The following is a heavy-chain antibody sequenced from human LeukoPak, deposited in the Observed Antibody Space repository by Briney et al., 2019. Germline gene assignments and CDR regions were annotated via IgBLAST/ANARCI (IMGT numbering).Heavy chain of an antibody. V-gene: IGHV4-59*01. D-gene: IGHD5-12*01. CDR1: GGSISSYY. Sequence: PSETLSLTCTVSGGSISSYYWSWIRQPPGKGLEWIGYIYYSGSTNYNPSLKSRVTISVDTSKNQFSLKLSSVTAADTAVYYCARGGRLFDYWGQGTLVTVSS. J-gene: IGHJ4*02. CDR3: ARGGRLFDY. CDR2: IYYSGST.